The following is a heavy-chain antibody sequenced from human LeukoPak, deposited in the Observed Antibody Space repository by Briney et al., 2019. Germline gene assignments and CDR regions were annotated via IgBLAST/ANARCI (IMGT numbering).Heavy chain of an antibody. D-gene: IGHD5-18*01. CDR3: ARGRYTYGGAVGDYFDY. Sequence: PSETLSLTCTVSGGSISSSSYYWGWIRQPPGKGLEWIGSIHYSGSTYYNPSLKSRVTISVDTSKNQFSLKLSSVTAADTAVYYCARGRYTYGGAVGDYFDYWGQGTLVTVFS. J-gene: IGHJ4*02. CDR1: GGSISSSSYY. V-gene: IGHV4-39*07. CDR2: IHYSGST.